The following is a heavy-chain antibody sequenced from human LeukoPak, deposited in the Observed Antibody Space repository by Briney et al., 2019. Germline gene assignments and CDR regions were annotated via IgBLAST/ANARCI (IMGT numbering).Heavy chain of an antibody. CDR2: IIPIFGTA. CDR3: ARRSDDYDSSAYYH. V-gene: IGHV1-69*01. D-gene: IGHD3-22*01. J-gene: IGHJ4*02. CDR1: GGTFSSYA. Sequence: GASVKVSCKASGGTFSSYAISWVRQAPGQGLEWMGGIIPIFGTANYAQKFQGRVTITADGSTSTAYMELSSLRSEDTAVYYCARRSDDYDSSAYYHWGQGTLVTVSS.